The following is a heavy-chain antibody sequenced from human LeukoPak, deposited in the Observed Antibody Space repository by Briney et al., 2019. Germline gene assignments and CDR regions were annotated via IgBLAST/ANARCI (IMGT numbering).Heavy chain of an antibody. CDR1: GGSISSYY. J-gene: IGHJ6*02. CDR2: IYYSGST. Sequence: SETLSLTCTVSGGSISSYYWSWIRQPPGKGLEWIGYIYYSGSTNYNPSLKSRVTISEDTSKNQFSLKLSSVTAADTAVYYCARVLSGFGGSGMSYYYGMDVWGQGTTVTVSS. V-gene: IGHV4-59*01. D-gene: IGHD3-10*01. CDR3: ARVLSGFGGSGMSYYYGMDV.